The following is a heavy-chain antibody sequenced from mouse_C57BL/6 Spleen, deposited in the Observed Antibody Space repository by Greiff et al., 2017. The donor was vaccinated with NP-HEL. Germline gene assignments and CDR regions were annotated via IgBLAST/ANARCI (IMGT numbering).Heavy chain of an antibody. J-gene: IGHJ2*01. D-gene: IGHD2-5*01. V-gene: IGHV7-1*01. CDR2: SRNKANDYTT. Sequence: EVKLVESGGGLVQSGRSLRLSCATSGFTFSDFYMEWVRQAPGKGLEWIAASRNKANDYTTEYSASVKGRFIVSRDTSQSILYLQMNALRAEDTAIYYCARADYSNYYFDYWGQGTTLTVSS. CDR1: GFTFSDFY. CDR3: ARADYSNYYFDY.